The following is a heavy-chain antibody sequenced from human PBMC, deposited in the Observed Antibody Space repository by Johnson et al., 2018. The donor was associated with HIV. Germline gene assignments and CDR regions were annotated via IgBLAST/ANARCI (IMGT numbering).Heavy chain of an antibody. CDR2: INNDGSST. J-gene: IGHJ3*02. D-gene: IGHD6-19*01. Sequence: VQLVESGGGLVQPGGSLRLSCAASGFTFSNYWMHWVRQVPGKGLVWVSRINNDGSSTSYADSVKGRFTISRDNAKNSLYLQMNSLRAEDTALYYCAGRSSAWYEDAFDIWGQGTMVTVSS. CDR1: GFTFSNYW. CDR3: AGRSSAWYEDAFDI. V-gene: IGHV3-74*02.